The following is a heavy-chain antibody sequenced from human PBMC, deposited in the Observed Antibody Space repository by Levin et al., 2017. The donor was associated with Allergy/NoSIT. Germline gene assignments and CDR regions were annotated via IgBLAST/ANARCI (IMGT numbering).Heavy chain of an antibody. V-gene: IGHV3-30-3*01. CDR2: ISSDGSNT. D-gene: IGHD3-10*01. Sequence: GESLKISCAASGFTFSSHRMHWVRQVPGKGPEWVALISSDGSNTYYADSVKGRFSISRDNSKNTVYLQMNSLRGEDTAVYYCARNVGLYAVRGVTTHFAYWGQGTLVTVSS. CDR1: GFTFSSHR. J-gene: IGHJ4*02. CDR3: ARNVGLYAVRGVTTHFAY.